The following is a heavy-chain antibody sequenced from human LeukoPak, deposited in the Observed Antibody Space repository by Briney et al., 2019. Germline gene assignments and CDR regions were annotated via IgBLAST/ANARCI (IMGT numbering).Heavy chain of an antibody. CDR2: IIPIFGTA. Sequence: ASVKVSCKASGGTFSSYAISWVRQAPGQGLEWMGGIIPIFGTANYAQKFQGRVTITADESTSTAYMELSSLRSEDTAVYYCTRAGYSSGWGAFDYWGQGTLVTVSS. CDR1: GGTFSSYA. D-gene: IGHD6-19*01. CDR3: TRAGYSSGWGAFDY. V-gene: IGHV1-69*13. J-gene: IGHJ4*02.